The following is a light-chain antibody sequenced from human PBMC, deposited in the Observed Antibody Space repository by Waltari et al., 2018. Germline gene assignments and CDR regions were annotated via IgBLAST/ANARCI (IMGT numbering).Light chain of an antibody. Sequence: EIVLTQSPGTLSLSPGERATLSCRASQSVSSSYLARYQQKPGQAPRLLIYGASSRATGIPDRFSGSGSGTDFTLTISRLGPEDFAVYYCQQYGSSHSYTFGQGTKLEIK. CDR1: QSVSSSY. J-gene: IGKJ2*01. V-gene: IGKV3-20*01. CDR2: GAS. CDR3: QQYGSSHSYT.